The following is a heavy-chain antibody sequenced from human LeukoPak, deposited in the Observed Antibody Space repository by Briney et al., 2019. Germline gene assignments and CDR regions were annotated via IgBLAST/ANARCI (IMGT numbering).Heavy chain of an antibody. J-gene: IGHJ5*02. CDR1: GGSISSYY. V-gene: IGHV4-59*01. CDR2: IYYSGST. CDR3: ARGDYDFWTGSRFDP. D-gene: IGHD3-3*01. Sequence: SETLSLTCTVSGGSISSYYWSWIRQPPGKGLEWIGYIYYSGSTNYNPSLKSRVTISVDTSKNQFSLKLSSVTAADTAVYYCARGDYDFWTGSRFDPWGQGTLVTVSS.